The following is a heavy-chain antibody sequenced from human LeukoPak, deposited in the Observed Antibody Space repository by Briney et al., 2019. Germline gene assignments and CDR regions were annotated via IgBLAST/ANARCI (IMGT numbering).Heavy chain of an antibody. CDR3: ARDGYSYAMDV. CDR1: GFTFSSCA. J-gene: IGHJ6*02. Sequence: GGSLRLSCAASGFTFSSCAMSWVRQAPGKGLEWVANIKQDGSEKYYVDSVKGRFTISRDNAKSSLYLQMNSLRADDTAVYYCARDGYSYAMDVCGQGTTVTVSS. V-gene: IGHV3-7*01. CDR2: IKQDGSEK.